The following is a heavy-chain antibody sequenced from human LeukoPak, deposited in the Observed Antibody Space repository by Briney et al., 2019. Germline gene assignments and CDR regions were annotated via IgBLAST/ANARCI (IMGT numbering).Heavy chain of an antibody. J-gene: IGHJ4*02. CDR1: GGSISSYH. D-gene: IGHD6-19*01. CDR2: INYSGTT. CDR3: ARQSPNSSGWYDFNY. V-gene: IGHV4-59*08. Sequence: SETLSLTCSVSGGSISSYHWNWIRQPPGKGLEWIGYINYSGTTNYNPSLKSRVTISIDTSKNQFSLKLSSVTAADTAVYYCARQSPNSSGWYDFNYWGQGTLVTVSS.